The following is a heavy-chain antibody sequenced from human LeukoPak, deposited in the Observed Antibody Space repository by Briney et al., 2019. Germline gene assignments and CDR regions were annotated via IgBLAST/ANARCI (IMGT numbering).Heavy chain of an antibody. D-gene: IGHD3-16*01. V-gene: IGHV4-39*01. CDR3: ARAGELGGGGNDFDY. Sequence: PSETLSLTCTVSGGSISSSSYYWGWIRQPPGKGLEWIGSIYYSGSTYYNPSLKSRVTISVDTSKNQFSLKLSSVTAADTAVYYCARAGELGGGGNDFDYWGQGTLVTVSS. J-gene: IGHJ4*02. CDR2: IYYSGST. CDR1: GGSISSSSYY.